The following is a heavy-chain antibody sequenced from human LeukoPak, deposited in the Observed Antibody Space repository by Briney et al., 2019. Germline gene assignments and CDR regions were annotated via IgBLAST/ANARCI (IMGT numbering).Heavy chain of an antibody. CDR2: ISYDGSNK. D-gene: IGHD3-10*01. Sequence: GGSLRLSCAASGFTFSSYAMHWVRQTPGKGLEWVAVISYDGSNKYYADSVKGRFTISRDNSKNTLYLQMNSLRAEDTAVYYCAKEPQRFGGVRVNFDYWGQGTLVTVSS. V-gene: IGHV3-30*04. J-gene: IGHJ4*02. CDR1: GFTFSSYA. CDR3: AKEPQRFGGVRVNFDY.